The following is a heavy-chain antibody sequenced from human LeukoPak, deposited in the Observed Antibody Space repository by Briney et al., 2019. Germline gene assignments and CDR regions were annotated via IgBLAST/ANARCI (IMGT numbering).Heavy chain of an antibody. V-gene: IGHV4-59*01. Sequence: SETLSLTCTVSGGSISSYYWSWIRQPPGKGLEWIGYIYYSGTINYNPSLKSRATISVDTSKNQFSLKLSSVTAADTAVYYCARSRYSGYIYYYGMDVWGQGTTVTVSS. CDR1: GGSISSYY. CDR2: IYYSGTI. J-gene: IGHJ6*02. D-gene: IGHD5-12*01. CDR3: ARSRYSGYIYYYGMDV.